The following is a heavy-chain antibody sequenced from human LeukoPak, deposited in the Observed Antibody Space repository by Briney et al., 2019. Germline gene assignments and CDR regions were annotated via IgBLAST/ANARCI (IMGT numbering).Heavy chain of an antibody. J-gene: IGHJ4*02. CDR2: INPNSGGT. D-gene: IGHD3-3*01. CDR3: ARAEGSTIFGVVTNLYYFDY. CDR1: GYTFTGYH. V-gene: IGHV1-2*06. Sequence: ASVKVSCKASGYTFTGYHMHWVRQAPGQGLEWMGRINPNSGGTNYAQKFQGRVTMTRDTSISTAYMELSRLRSDDTAVYYCARAEGSTIFGVVTNLYYFDYWGQGTLVTVSS.